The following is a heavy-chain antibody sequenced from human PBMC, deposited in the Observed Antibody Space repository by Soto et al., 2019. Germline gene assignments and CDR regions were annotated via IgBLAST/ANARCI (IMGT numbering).Heavy chain of an antibody. V-gene: IGHV1-69*13. D-gene: IGHD3-22*01. J-gene: IGHJ4*02. CDR3: ASGEYYYDSSGYSIDY. CDR1: GGTFSSYA. Sequence: ASVKVSCKASGGTFSSYAISWVRQAPGQGLEWMGGIIPIFGTANYAQKFQGRVTITADESTSTAYMELSSLRSEDTAVYYCASGEYYYDSSGYSIDYWGQGTLVTVSS. CDR2: IIPIFGTA.